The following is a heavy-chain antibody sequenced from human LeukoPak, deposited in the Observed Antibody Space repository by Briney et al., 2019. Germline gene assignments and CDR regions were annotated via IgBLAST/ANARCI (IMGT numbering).Heavy chain of an antibody. CDR3: AREWAAAGTVGAVDP. V-gene: IGHV4-39*07. CDR1: GGSISSGGYY. CDR2: IYYSGST. D-gene: IGHD6-13*01. J-gene: IGHJ5*02. Sequence: PSETLSLTCTVSGGSISSGGYYWGWIRQPPGKGLEWIGSIYYSGSTYYNPSLKSRVTISVDTSKNQFSLKLSSVTAADTAVYYCAREWAAAGTVGAVDPWGQGTLVTVSS.